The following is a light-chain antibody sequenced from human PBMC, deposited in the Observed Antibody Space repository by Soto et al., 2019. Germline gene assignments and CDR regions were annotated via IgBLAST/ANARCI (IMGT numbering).Light chain of an antibody. V-gene: IGKV3-15*01. J-gene: IGKJ5*01. CDR1: QSASSN. CDR2: DAS. CDR3: PQSNNSPPIT. Sequence: ETLMTQSPATLSVSPGERATLSCRASQSASSNVAWYQQKPGQAPSLVIYDASTRATGVPVRFSGCGSGTVFSLTTTSLQSEASEVSYWPQSNNSPPITFGQGTRLDIK.